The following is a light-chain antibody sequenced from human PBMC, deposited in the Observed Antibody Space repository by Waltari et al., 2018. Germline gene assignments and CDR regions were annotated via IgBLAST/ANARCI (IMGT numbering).Light chain of an antibody. J-gene: IGLJ1*01. CDR3: SSYTGSTNNLYV. Sequence: QSALTQPPSASGSPGQSVAISCPGTRSDVGAYNYVSRSQPHPGKAPQLIIYAVTKRPSGVPDRFSGSKSGNTASLTVSGLQADDEADYHCSSYTGSTNNLYVFGTGTKVTVL. CDR2: AVT. V-gene: IGLV2-8*01. CDR1: RSDVGAYNY.